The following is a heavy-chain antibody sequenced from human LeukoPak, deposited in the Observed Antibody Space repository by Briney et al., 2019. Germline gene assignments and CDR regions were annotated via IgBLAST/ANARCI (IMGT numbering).Heavy chain of an antibody. CDR3: ARALGYCSGGSCYLXXXDY. V-gene: IGHV1-2*02. D-gene: IGHD2-15*01. J-gene: IGHJ4*02. CDR1: GYTFTSYG. Sequence: ASVKVSCKASGYTFTSYGISWVRQAPGQGLEWMGWINPNSGGTNYAQKFQGRVTMTRDTSISTAYMELSRLRSDDTAVYYCARALGYCSGGSCYLXXXDYWGQGTLVTVSS. CDR2: INPNSGGT.